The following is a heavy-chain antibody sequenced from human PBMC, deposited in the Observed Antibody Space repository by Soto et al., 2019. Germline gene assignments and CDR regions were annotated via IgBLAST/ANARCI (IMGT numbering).Heavy chain of an antibody. CDR3: ARPSDYDSANYYGMDV. V-gene: IGHV4-30-2*01. J-gene: IGHJ6*02. D-gene: IGHD3-22*01. Sequence: SETLSLTCAVSGGSISSGAYSWNWIRQPPGKGLEWIGYIYHSGSTHYNPSLKSRVTISVDTSKNQFSLKLSSVTAADTAVYYCARPSDYDSANYYGMDVWGQGTTVTVSS. CDR1: GGSISSGAYS. CDR2: IYHSGST.